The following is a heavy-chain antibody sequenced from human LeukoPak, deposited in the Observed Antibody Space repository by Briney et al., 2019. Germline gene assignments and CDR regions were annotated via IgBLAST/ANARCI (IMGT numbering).Heavy chain of an antibody. CDR3: ASSPPYCSSTSCYYMDV. V-gene: IGHV4-34*01. Sequence: PSETLSLTCAVYGGSFSGYYWSWIRQPPGKGLEWIGEINHSGSTNYNPSLKSRVTISVDTSKNQFSLKLSSVTAADTAVYYCASSPPYCSSTSCYYMDVWGKGTTVTVSS. CDR2: INHSGST. CDR1: GGSFSGYY. J-gene: IGHJ6*03. D-gene: IGHD2-2*01.